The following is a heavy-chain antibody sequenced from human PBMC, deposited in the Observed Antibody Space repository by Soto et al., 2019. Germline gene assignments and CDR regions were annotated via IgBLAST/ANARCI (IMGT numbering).Heavy chain of an antibody. J-gene: IGHJ6*02. D-gene: IGHD1-26*01. CDR2: ISGSGGST. V-gene: IGHV3-23*01. CDR1: GFTFSSYA. CDR3: AKDQGAIVGATSHYYGMDV. Sequence: PGGSLRLSCAASGFTFSSYAMSWVRQAPGKGLEWVSAISGSGGSTYYADSVKGRFTISRDNSKNTLYLQMNSLRAEDTAVYYCAKDQGAIVGATSHYYGMDVWGQGTTVTVSS.